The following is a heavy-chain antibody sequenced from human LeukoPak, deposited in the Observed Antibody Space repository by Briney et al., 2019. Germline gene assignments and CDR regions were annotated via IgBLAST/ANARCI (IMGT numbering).Heavy chain of an antibody. CDR1: GFTFSSYG. D-gene: IGHD2/OR15-2a*01. CDR2: IWYDGSNK. Sequence: GRSLRLSCAASGFTFSSYGMHWVRQAPGKGLEWVALIWYDGSNKYYADSVKGRFTISRDNSKNTLYLQMNNLNAEDTAFYYCTKLHLAWELIGASFDYWGQGTLVTVSS. J-gene: IGHJ4*02. V-gene: IGHV3-33*06. CDR3: TKLHLAWELIGASFDY.